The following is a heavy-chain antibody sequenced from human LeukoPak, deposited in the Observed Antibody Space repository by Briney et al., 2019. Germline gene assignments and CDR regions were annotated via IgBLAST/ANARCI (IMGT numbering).Heavy chain of an antibody. CDR2: FDPEDGET. V-gene: IGHV1-24*01. J-gene: IGHJ3*02. D-gene: IGHD3-10*01. CDR3: ATDRPSGGYKIDAFDI. Sequence: ASVKVSFKVSGYTLTELSMHWVRQAPGKGLEWMGGFDPEDGETIYAQKFQGRVTMHEDTSTDTAYMELSSLRSEDTAVYYCATDRPSGGYKIDAFDIWGQGTMVTVSS. CDR1: GYTLTELS.